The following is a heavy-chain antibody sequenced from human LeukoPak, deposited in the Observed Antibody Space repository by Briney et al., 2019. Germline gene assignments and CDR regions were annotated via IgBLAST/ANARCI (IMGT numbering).Heavy chain of an antibody. D-gene: IGHD2-15*01. CDR1: GFTFNSYS. J-gene: IGHJ4*02. V-gene: IGHV3-21*01. Sequence: GGSLRLSCAGSGFTFNSYSMNWVRQAPGKGLEWVSSITSSSSYIYYADSVKGRFTISRDDAKNSLYLQMNSLRAEDTAVYYCARARMQIVVVAAADYWGQGTLVTVSS. CDR3: ARARMQIVVVAAADY. CDR2: ITSSSSYI.